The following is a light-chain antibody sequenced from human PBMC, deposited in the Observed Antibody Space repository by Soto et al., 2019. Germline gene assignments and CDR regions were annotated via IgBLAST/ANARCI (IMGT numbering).Light chain of an antibody. V-gene: IGKV3-11*01. CDR2: DAS. J-gene: IGKJ4*01. CDR3: QQRSNWPSVT. CDR1: QSVSSY. Sequence: EIVLTQSPATLSLSPGERATLSCRASQSVSSYLAWYQQKPGQAPRLLIYDASNRATGIPARFSGSGSATDFTLTISSLEPEDFAVYYCQQRSNWPSVTFGGGTKVEIK.